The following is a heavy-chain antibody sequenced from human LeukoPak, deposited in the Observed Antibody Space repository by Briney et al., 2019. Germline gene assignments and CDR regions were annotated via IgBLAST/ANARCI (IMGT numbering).Heavy chain of an antibody. D-gene: IGHD5-24*01. CDR1: GFTFSSYS. CDR2: LSSSSSYI. V-gene: IGHV3-21*01. Sequence: GGSLRLSCAASGFTFSSYSMNWVRQASVKGLEWVSSLSSSSSYIYYADSVKGRFTISRDNAKNSLYLQMNSLRAEDTAVYYCARDPLARDGFNSLDYWGQGTLVTVSS. J-gene: IGHJ4*02. CDR3: ARDPLARDGFNSLDY.